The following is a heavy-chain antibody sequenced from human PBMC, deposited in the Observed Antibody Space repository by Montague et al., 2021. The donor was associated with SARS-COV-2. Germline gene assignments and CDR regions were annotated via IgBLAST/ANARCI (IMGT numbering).Heavy chain of an antibody. CDR3: ARGFTTGFYPYLFDL. CDR1: GDSINPGNFY. Sequence: TLSLTCTVSGDSINPGNFYWSWIRQPAGKQLEWIGRIFKSGTANYNPPLKGRVTITMDTSKNEFSLKQRYVTAADTAMYFCARGFTTGFYPYLFDLWGQGALVTVSS. CDR2: IFKSGTA. D-gene: IGHD2-21*01. V-gene: IGHV4-61*02. J-gene: IGHJ5*02.